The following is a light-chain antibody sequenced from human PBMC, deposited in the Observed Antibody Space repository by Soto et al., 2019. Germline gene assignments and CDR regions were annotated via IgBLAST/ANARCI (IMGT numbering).Light chain of an antibody. CDR2: GAS. CDR3: QQYNNWPSL. J-gene: IGKJ3*01. V-gene: IGKV3-15*01. Sequence: EIVMTQSPATLSVSPGERATLSCRASQSVSSNLAWYQQKPGQAPRLLIYGASTRATGIPARFSGNGSGTEFTLTISSLQSEDFAVYYCQQYNNWPSLFGPGTKVDIK. CDR1: QSVSSN.